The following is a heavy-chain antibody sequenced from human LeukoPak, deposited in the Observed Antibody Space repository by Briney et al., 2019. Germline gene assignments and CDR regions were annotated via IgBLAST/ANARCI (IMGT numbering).Heavy chain of an antibody. Sequence: PGGSLSLSCAASGFPFSSYAMTWVRQAPGKGLEWVSVISGSSGGTYYADSVKGRFIISRDNLKNTVYLQMNSLRAEDTAVYYCAKEDDFGNHFAFWGQGTLVTVSS. CDR1: GFPFSSYA. V-gene: IGHV3-23*01. CDR3: AKEDDFGNHFAF. D-gene: IGHD4-11*01. J-gene: IGHJ4*02. CDR2: ISGSSGGT.